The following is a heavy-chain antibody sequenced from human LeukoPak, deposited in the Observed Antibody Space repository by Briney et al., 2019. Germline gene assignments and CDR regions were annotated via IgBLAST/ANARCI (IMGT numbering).Heavy chain of an antibody. Sequence: PSETLSLTCTVSGASISSYYWNWIRQPAGKGLEWIGRSYISGSTDYNPSLKSRVTVSVDTSKNQFSLKLTSVTAADTAVYYCARYVWGSYPTFEDYWGQGTLVTISS. CDR1: GASISSYY. CDR2: SYISGST. CDR3: ARYVWGSYPTFEDY. D-gene: IGHD3-16*02. V-gene: IGHV4-4*07. J-gene: IGHJ4*02.